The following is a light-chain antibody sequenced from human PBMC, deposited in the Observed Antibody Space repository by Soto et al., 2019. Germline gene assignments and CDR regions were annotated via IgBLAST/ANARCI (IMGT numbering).Light chain of an antibody. CDR1: QRISTY. CDR2: TAS. J-gene: IGKJ1*01. V-gene: IGKV1-39*01. Sequence: DIQLTQSPSSLSAFVGDRITITCRASQRISTYLNWYQQKAGKAPQLVIYTASSLHNGVPSRFSGSGSGTDSTLTISSLQPEDFATYYCQQNYDTPWTFGQGTKVEVK. CDR3: QQNYDTPWT.